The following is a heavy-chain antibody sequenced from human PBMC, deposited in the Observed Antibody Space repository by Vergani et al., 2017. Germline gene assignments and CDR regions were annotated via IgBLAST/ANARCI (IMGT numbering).Heavy chain of an antibody. V-gene: IGHV1-69*01. CDR3: ARHSSSIQLSLHNFNY. CDR2: IIPIFGTA. Sequence: QVQLVQSGAEVKKPGSSVKVSCKASGGTFTTYSISWVRQSPGQGLEWMGGIIPIFGTAKYAQKFQGRVTITADGSSSTAYMELSSLRSEDTAVYYCARHSSSIQLSLHNFNYWGQGTLVTVSS. J-gene: IGHJ4*02. CDR1: GGTFTTYS. D-gene: IGHD5-18*01.